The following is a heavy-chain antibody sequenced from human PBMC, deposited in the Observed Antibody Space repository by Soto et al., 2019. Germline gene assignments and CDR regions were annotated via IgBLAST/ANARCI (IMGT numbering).Heavy chain of an antibody. Sequence: QVQLLESGGGVVQPGGSLRLSCSASGFTFSRYAMHWVRQAPGEGLDWVAVVSFDGSNEYYAESVRGRFTISRDTSKNTLYLQMNSLRPEDTAVYFCARPRMTTTTRYHRMDVGGRGTTVTVSS. D-gene: IGHD4-17*01. CDR1: GFTFSRYA. V-gene: IGHV3-30-3*01. CDR3: ARPRMTTTTRYHRMDV. J-gene: IGHJ6*02. CDR2: VSFDGSNE.